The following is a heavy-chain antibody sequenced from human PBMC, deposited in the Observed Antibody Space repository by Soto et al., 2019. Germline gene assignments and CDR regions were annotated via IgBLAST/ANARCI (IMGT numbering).Heavy chain of an antibody. D-gene: IGHD3-3*01. V-gene: IGHV3-30*18. J-gene: IGHJ6*02. CDR3: AKDRGSGGSIFGVVIDYYYYGMDV. CDR1: GFTFSSYG. CDR2: ISYDGSNK. Sequence: GGSLRLSCAASGFTFSSYGMHWVRQAPGKGLEWVAVISYDGSNKYYADSVKGRFTISRDNSKNTLYLQMNSLRAEDTAVYYCAKDRGSGGSIFGVVIDYYYYGMDVWGQGTTVTVSS.